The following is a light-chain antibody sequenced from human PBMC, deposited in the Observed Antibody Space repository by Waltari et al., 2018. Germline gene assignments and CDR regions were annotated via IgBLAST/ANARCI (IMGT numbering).Light chain of an antibody. J-gene: IGKJ4*01. Sequence: EIVITQSPASLSVSPGERATLSCQASQTVTNDLAWYQQKPGTAPKLLILGASTRATGVPARFSGSGSGREFTLTIGSGHSEDFAVYYCQQYSDWIAFGGGTKVDLK. V-gene: IGKV3-15*01. CDR3: QQYSDWIA. CDR1: QTVTND. CDR2: GAS.